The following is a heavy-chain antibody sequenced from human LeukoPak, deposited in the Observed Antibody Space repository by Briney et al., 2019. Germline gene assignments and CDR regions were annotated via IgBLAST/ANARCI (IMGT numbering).Heavy chain of an antibody. CDR3: AKGSIGVVSAANFDY. V-gene: IGHV3-23*01. CDR1: GFTFSTYA. J-gene: IGHJ4*02. CDR2: IGGSGDST. Sequence: GGSLRLSCAASGFTFSTYAMSWVRQAPGKGLEWVSGIGGSGDSTYYADSVKGRFTISRDNSKNTLYLQMNSLRAEDTAIYYCAKGSIGVVSAANFDYWGQGTLVTVSS. D-gene: IGHD2-2*01.